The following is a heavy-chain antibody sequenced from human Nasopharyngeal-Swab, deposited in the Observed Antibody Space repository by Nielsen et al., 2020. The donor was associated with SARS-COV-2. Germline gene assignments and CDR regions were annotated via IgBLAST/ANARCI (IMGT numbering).Heavy chain of an antibody. V-gene: IGHV3-21*04. J-gene: IGHJ6*02. CDR1: GFTFSGYT. Sequence: GESLKISCVASGFTFSGYTMNWVRQAPGKGLEWISSISSTTPYIYYADSVKGRFTISRDNAKNSLYLQMNSLRAEDTAMYYCAKDRDSGDDSGEYYHYYGMDVWGQGTSVTVS. D-gene: IGHD5-12*01. CDR3: AKDRDSGDDSGEYYHYYGMDV. CDR2: ISSTTPYI.